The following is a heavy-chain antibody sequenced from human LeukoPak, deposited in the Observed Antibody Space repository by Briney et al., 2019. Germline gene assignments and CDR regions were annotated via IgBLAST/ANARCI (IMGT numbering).Heavy chain of an antibody. Sequence: ASVKVSCKASGYNFITYGFSWVRQAPGQGLEWMGWINPYHGKTKYAQKFQGRVTITRDTSASTAYMELSSLRSEDTAVYYCARPAAIVSRSYFDYWGQGTLVTVSS. CDR2: INPYHGKT. V-gene: IGHV1-18*01. CDR3: ARPAAIVSRSYFDY. D-gene: IGHD2-2*01. J-gene: IGHJ4*02. CDR1: GYNFITYG.